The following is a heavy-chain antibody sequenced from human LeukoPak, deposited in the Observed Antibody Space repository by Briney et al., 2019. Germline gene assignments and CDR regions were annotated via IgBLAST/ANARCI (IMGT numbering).Heavy chain of an antibody. CDR2: ISGSGGGR. CDR1: GIILSNYG. D-gene: IGHD3-22*01. J-gene: IGHJ4*02. V-gene: IGHV3-23*01. CDR3: AKRGVVIRVILVGFHKEAYYFDS. Sequence: GGSLRLSCAVSGIILSNYGMSWVRQAPGKGLEWVAGISGSGGGRNYADSVKGRFTISRDNPKNTLYLQMNSLGAEDTAVYFCAKRGVVIRVILVGFHKEAYYFDSWGQGALVTVSS.